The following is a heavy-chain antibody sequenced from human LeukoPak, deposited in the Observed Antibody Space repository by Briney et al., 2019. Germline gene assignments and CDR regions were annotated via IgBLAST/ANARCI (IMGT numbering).Heavy chain of an antibody. V-gene: IGHV3-21*01. J-gene: IGHJ4*02. CDR2: ISSSSSYI. CDR1: GFTFSSYS. Sequence: GGSPRLSCAASGFTFSSYSMNWVRQAPGKGLEWVSSISSSSSYIYYADSVKGRFTISRDNAKNSLYLQMNSLRAEDTAVYYCARVSSYYGSGSYPDYWGQGTLVTVSS. D-gene: IGHD3-10*01. CDR3: ARVSSYYGSGSYPDY.